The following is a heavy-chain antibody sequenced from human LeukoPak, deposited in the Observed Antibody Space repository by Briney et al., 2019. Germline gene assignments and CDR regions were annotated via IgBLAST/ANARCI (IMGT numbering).Heavy chain of an antibody. CDR3: ARDQRIRYTARYYFDY. CDR1: GYTFTGYY. Sequence: EASVKVSCKASGYTFTGYYMHWVRQAPGQGLEWMGWINPNSGGTNYAQKLQGRVTMTTDTSTSTAYMELRSLRSDDTAVYYCARDQRIRYTARYYFDYWGQGTLVTVSS. J-gene: IGHJ4*02. CDR2: INPNSGGT. D-gene: IGHD3-16*02. V-gene: IGHV1-2*02.